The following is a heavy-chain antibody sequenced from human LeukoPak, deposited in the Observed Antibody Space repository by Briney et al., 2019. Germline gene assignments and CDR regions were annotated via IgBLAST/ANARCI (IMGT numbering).Heavy chain of an antibody. CDR2: ISSSSSYI. Sequence: GGSLRLSCAASGFTFSSYSMNWVRQAPGKGLEWVSSISSSSSYIYYADSVKGRFTISRDNAKNSLYLQMNSLRAEYTAVYYCARATLDEMATIFAAFDIRGQGTMVTVSS. J-gene: IGHJ3*02. CDR1: GFTFSSYS. V-gene: IGHV3-21*01. D-gene: IGHD5-24*01. CDR3: ARATLDEMATIFAAFDI.